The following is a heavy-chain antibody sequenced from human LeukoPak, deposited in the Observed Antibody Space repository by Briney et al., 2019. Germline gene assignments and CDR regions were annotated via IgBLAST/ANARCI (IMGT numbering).Heavy chain of an antibody. Sequence: GGSLRLSCAASGFTFSSYSMKWVRRAPGKELEWVSCISSSSSYIYYADSVKGRFTISRDNAKNSLYLQMNSLRAEDTAVYYCARATYYDFWSGYSWVNWFDPWGQGTLVTVSS. CDR1: GFTFSSYS. D-gene: IGHD3-3*01. CDR3: ARATYYDFWSGYSWVNWFDP. J-gene: IGHJ5*02. V-gene: IGHV3-21*01. CDR2: ISSSSSYI.